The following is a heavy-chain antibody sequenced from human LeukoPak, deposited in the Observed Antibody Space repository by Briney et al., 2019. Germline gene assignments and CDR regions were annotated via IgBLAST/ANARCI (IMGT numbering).Heavy chain of an antibody. CDR1: GGSLSSYY. J-gene: IGHJ3*01. D-gene: IGHD3-16*01. V-gene: IGHV4-59*01. CDR3: ARGSGGIPSPAFDV. CDR2: IYYSGST. Sequence: PSETLSLTCTVSGGSLSSYYWSWIRQPPVKGLEWIGYIYYSGSTNYNPSLKSRVTISVDTSKNQFSLKLSSVTAADTAVYYCARGSGGIPSPAFDVWGQGTMVTVSS.